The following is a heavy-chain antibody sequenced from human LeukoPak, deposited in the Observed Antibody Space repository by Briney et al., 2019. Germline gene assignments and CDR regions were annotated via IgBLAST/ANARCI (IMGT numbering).Heavy chain of an antibody. CDR2: IRYDGSNK. Sequence: GGSLRLSCAASGFTFSSYGMHWVRQAPGKGLEWVAFIRYDGSNKYYADSVKGRFTISRDNSKNTLYLQMNSLRAEDTAVYYCAKDVSWMGWLAHYWGQGTLVTVSS. CDR1: GFTFSSYG. V-gene: IGHV3-30*02. D-gene: IGHD6-19*01. CDR3: AKDVSWMGWLAHY. J-gene: IGHJ4*02.